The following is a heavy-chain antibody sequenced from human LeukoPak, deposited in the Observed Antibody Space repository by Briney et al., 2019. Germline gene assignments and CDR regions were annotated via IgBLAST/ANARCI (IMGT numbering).Heavy chain of an antibody. CDR3: AKDFGYYDSSGYYSELFDY. CDR2: ISGSGGST. V-gene: IGHV3-23*01. J-gene: IGHJ4*02. CDR1: GFTFSIYA. D-gene: IGHD3-22*01. Sequence: GGSLRLSCAASGFTFSIYAMSWVRQAPGKGLEWVSAISGSGGSTYYADSVKGRFTISRDNSKNTLYLQMNSLRAEDTAVYYCAKDFGYYDSSGYYSELFDYWGQGTLVTVSS.